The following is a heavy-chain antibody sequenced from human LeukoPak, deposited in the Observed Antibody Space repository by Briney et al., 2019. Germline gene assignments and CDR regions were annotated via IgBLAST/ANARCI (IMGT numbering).Heavy chain of an antibody. V-gene: IGHV4-61*01. Sequence: PSETLSLTCTVSGGSISSSSYYWSWIRQPPGKGLEWIGYIYYSGSTNYNPSLKSRVTISVDTSKNQFSLKLSSVTAADTAVYYCARSKDILTGYCFDYWGQGTLVTASS. CDR3: ARSKDILTGYCFDY. CDR2: IYYSGST. CDR1: GGSISSSSYY. J-gene: IGHJ4*02. D-gene: IGHD3-9*01.